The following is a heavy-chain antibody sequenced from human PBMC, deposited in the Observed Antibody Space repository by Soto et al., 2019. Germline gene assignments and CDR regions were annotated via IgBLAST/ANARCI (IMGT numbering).Heavy chain of an antibody. D-gene: IGHD2-2*01. Sequence: SETLSLTCTVSGGSISSYYWSWIRQPPGKGLEWIGYIYYSGSTNYNPSLKSRVTISVDTSKNQFSLKLSSVTAADTAVYYCARADQYQLHTGYYYYYYMDVWGKGTTVTVSS. J-gene: IGHJ6*03. CDR2: IYYSGST. CDR1: GGSISSYY. CDR3: ARADQYQLHTGYYYYYYMDV. V-gene: IGHV4-59*01.